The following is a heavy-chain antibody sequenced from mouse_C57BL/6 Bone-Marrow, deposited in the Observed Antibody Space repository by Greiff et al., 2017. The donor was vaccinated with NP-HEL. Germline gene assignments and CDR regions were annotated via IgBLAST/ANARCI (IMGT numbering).Heavy chain of an antibody. V-gene: IGHV1-85*01. CDR3: ASEDYYGSSYDWYFDV. Sequence: QVQLQQSGPELVKPGASVKLSCKASGYTFTSYDINWVKQRPGQGLEWIGWIYPRDGSTKYNEKFKGKATLTVDTSSSTAYMELHSLTSEDSAVYCCASEDYYGSSYDWYFDVWGTGTTVTVSS. CDR2: IYPRDGST. CDR1: GYTFTSYD. J-gene: IGHJ1*03. D-gene: IGHD1-1*01.